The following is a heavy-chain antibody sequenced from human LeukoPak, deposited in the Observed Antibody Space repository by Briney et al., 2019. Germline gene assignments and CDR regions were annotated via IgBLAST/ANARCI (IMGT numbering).Heavy chain of an antibody. D-gene: IGHD2-21*02. J-gene: IGHJ3*02. Sequence: TLSLTCTVSGGSISSGDYYWSWIRQPAGKGLEWIGRIYTSGSTNYNPSLKSRVTMSVDTSKNQFSLKLSSVTAADTAVYYCARYCGGDCYFAFDIWGQGTMVTVSS. CDR2: IYTSGST. CDR3: ARYCGGDCYFAFDI. V-gene: IGHV4-61*02. CDR1: GGSISSGDYY.